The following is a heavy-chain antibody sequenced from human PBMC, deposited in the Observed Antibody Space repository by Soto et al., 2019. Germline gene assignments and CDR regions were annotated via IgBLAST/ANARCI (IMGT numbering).Heavy chain of an antibody. J-gene: IGHJ5*02. D-gene: IGHD2-8*02. V-gene: IGHV4-31*03. CDR2: VYYRGTT. CDR3: AASGGPEGDWFDP. Sequence: SETLSLTCTVTGGSIRRRGFYWSWIRQRPGEGLEWIRFVYYRGTTDYNPSLRSRMTISADTSRNQFYLDVTSVTVADTAVYYCAASGGPEGDWFDPWGQGILVTVSS. CDR1: GGSIRRRGFY.